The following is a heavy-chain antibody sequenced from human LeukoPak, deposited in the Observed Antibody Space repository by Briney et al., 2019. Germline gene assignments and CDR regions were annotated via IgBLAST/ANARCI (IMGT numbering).Heavy chain of an antibody. Sequence: SETLSLTCAVYGGSFSGYYWSWIRQPPGKGLEWIGEINHSGSTNYNPSLKSRVTISVDTSKNQFSLKLSSVTAADTAVYYCARGRGDYVWGSYRYFYYYYMDVWGKGTTVTVSS. V-gene: IGHV4-34*01. J-gene: IGHJ6*03. CDR2: INHSGST. D-gene: IGHD3-16*02. CDR1: GGSFSGYY. CDR3: ARGRGDYVWGSYRYFYYYYMDV.